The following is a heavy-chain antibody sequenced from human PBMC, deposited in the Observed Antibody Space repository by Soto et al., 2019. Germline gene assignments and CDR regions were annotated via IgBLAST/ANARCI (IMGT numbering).Heavy chain of an antibody. Sequence: QVQLVESGGGVVQPGRSLRLSCAASGFTFSSYGMHWVRQAPGKGLEWVAIISYDEINKYYADSVKGRFTISRDNSKNTLYLQMTSLRAEDTAVYYCAKSVYNWNDGFFDYWGQGTLGTVSS. CDR3: AKSVYNWNDGFFDY. D-gene: IGHD1-1*01. J-gene: IGHJ4*02. CDR1: GFTFSSYG. V-gene: IGHV3-30*18. CDR2: ISYDEINK.